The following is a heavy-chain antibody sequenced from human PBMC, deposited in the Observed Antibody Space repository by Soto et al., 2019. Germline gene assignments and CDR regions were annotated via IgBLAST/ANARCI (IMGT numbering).Heavy chain of an antibody. CDR1: GFTFSIYC. CDR3: VRGTSAWRGMDY. J-gene: IGHJ4*02. V-gene: IGHV3-74*01. D-gene: IGHD6-19*01. CDR2: TCRNGGET. Sequence: GSLRLSCAASGFTFSIYCMHWVRQAPGTGLAWVSRTCRNGGETDYAESVKGRFTISRDDAKNTLYLQMNSLRVDDTAIYYCVRGTSAWRGMDYWGQGTLVTVSS.